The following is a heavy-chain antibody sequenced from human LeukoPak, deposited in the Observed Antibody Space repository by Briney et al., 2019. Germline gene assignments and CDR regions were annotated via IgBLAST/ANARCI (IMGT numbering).Heavy chain of an antibody. CDR3: ARGWYSGYDLVLYYYYGMDV. V-gene: IGHV4-34*01. Sequence: SETLSLTCTVSGGSISSYFWNWIRQPPGKGLEWIGEINHSGSTNYNPSLKSRVTISVDTSKNQFSLKLSSVTAADTAVYYCARGWYSGYDLVLYYYYGMDVWGQGTTITVSS. J-gene: IGHJ6*02. CDR2: INHSGST. CDR1: GGSISSYF. D-gene: IGHD5-12*01.